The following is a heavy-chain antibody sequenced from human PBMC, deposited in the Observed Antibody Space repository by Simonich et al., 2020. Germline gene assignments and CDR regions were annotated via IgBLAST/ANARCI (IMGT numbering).Heavy chain of an antibody. D-gene: IGHD1-26*01. J-gene: IGHJ3*02. CDR2: ISYDGSNK. Sequence: QVQLVESGGGVVQPGRSLRLSCAASGLTFSSYAMHWVRQAPCKGLGGVAVISYDGSNKYYADSVKGRFTISRDNSKNTLYLQMNSLRAEDTAVYYCAREGAGNDAFDIWGQGTMVTVSS. CDR3: AREGAGNDAFDI. V-gene: IGHV3-30*07. CDR1: GLTFSSYA.